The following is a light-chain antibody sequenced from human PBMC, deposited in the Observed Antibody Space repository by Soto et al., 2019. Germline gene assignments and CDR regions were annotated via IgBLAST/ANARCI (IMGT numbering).Light chain of an antibody. CDR2: GAS. Sequence: ELVMTQSPASLSVSPGEGATLSCRASQTVSKNLAWYQQQPGKAPRLLIHGASTRATGVPAIFSGSGSGTDFSLTTRGPQSEDFVVYHSHEYDTLHPHYTFGRETQLHIK. CDR1: QTVSKN. J-gene: IGKJ2*01. CDR3: HEYDTLHPHYT. V-gene: IGKV3-15*01.